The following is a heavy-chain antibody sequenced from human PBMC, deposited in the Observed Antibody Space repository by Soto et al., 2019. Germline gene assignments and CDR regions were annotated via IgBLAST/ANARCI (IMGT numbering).Heavy chain of an antibody. D-gene: IGHD2-8*01. V-gene: IGHV4-59*01. CDR2: IYYSGST. CDR3: ARDHCTNGVCYDAFDI. CDR1: GGSISSYY. J-gene: IGHJ3*02. Sequence: QVQLQESGPGLVKPSETLSLTCTVSGGSISSYYWSWIRQPPGKGLEWIGYIYYSGSTNYNPSLKSRVTTSVDTAKNQFSLKLSSVTAADTAVYYCARDHCTNGVCYDAFDIWGQGTMVTVSS.